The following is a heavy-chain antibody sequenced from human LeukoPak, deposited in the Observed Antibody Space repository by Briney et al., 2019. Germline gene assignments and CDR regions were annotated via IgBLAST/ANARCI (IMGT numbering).Heavy chain of an antibody. CDR3: AKPTLGDVIDAFDI. D-gene: IGHD3-10*01. Sequence: GGSLRLSCAASGFTFSGYWMHWVRQAPGTGLVWVSVINSDGSTTRYADSVRGRFTISRDNAKNTLYLQMNSLRAEDTAVYYCAKPTLGDVIDAFDIWGQGTMVTVSS. CDR2: INSDGSTT. V-gene: IGHV3-74*01. J-gene: IGHJ3*02. CDR1: GFTFSGYW.